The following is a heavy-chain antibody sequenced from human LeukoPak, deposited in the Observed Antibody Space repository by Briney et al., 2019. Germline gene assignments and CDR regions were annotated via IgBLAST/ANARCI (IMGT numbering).Heavy chain of an antibody. Sequence: GGSLRLSCAASGFTFSSYSMNWVRQAPGKGLEWVSYISSSSSTIYYADSVKVRFTISRDNAKNSLYLQMNSLRAEDTAVYYCAREGTYFDYWGQGTLVTVSS. CDR1: GFTFSSYS. CDR3: AREGTYFDY. CDR2: ISSSSSTI. J-gene: IGHJ4*02. V-gene: IGHV3-48*01.